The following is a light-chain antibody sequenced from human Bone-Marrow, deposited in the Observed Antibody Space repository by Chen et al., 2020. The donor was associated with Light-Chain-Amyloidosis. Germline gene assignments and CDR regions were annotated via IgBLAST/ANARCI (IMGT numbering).Light chain of an antibody. CDR3: QSADSSGTYEVI. CDR2: RDT. J-gene: IGLJ2*01. CDR1: DLPTKY. Sequence: SYELTQPPSVSVSPGQTARITCSGDDLPTKYAYWYQQKPGQAPVLVIHRDTDRPSGISERFSGSSSGTTATLTISGVQAEDEAYYHCQSADSSGTYEVIFGGGTKLTVL. V-gene: IGLV3-25*03.